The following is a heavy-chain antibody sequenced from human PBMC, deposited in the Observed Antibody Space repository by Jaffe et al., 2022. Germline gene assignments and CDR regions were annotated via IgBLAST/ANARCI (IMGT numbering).Heavy chain of an antibody. CDR2: INHSGST. Sequence: QVQLQQWGAGLLKPSETLSLTCAVYGGSFSGYYWSWIRQPPGKGLEWIGEINHSGSTNYNPSLKSRVTISVDTSKNQFSLKLSSVTAADTAVYYCARFRYYYGSGSYLRFDPWGQGTLVTVSS. CDR1: GGSFSGYY. D-gene: IGHD3-10*01. CDR3: ARFRYYYGSGSYLRFDP. V-gene: IGHV4-34*01. J-gene: IGHJ5*02.